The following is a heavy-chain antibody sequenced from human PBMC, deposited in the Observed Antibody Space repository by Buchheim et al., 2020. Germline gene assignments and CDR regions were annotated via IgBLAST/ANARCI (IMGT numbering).Heavy chain of an antibody. D-gene: IGHD3-22*01. CDR1: GFTFSSYA. Sequence: QVQLVESGGGVVQPGRSLRLSCAASGFTFSSYAMHWVRQAPGKGLEWVAVISYDGSNKYYADSVKGRFTISRDNSKNTLYLQMNSLRAEDTAVDYCARDRYYYDSSGTGGMDVWGQGTT. CDR3: ARDRYYYDSSGTGGMDV. J-gene: IGHJ6*02. CDR2: ISYDGSNK. V-gene: IGHV3-30-3*01.